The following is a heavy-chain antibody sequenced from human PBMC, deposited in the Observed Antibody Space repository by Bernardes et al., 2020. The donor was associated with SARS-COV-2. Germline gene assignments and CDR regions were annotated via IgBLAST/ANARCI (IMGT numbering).Heavy chain of an antibody. J-gene: IGHJ4*02. CDR2: TFYRSKWST. V-gene: IGHV6-1*01. Sequence: LSLTCAISGASVSRKSAAWYCIRQSPSRGVEWLGRTFYRSKWSTEYAVSLEGRITINPDTSKNQFSLQLESVTIEETAVYYCASWNYPFDSWGQGTLVTVSS. D-gene: IGHD1-7*01. CDR1: GASVSRKSAA. CDR3: ASWNYPFDS.